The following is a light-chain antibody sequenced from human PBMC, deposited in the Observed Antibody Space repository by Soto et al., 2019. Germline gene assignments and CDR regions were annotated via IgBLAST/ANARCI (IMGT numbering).Light chain of an antibody. J-gene: IGKJ2*01. Sequence: IQMTQSPSSLSASVGDRVTITWRASHDIMKDLACYQQKPGKAPQILIYGASTLKTGVASRFSGSGSATDFPLTISSLQPEDSAAYYCLQDYNYPFTFGQGTKVDIK. CDR3: LQDYNYPFT. CDR2: GAS. V-gene: IGKV1-6*01. CDR1: HDIMKD.